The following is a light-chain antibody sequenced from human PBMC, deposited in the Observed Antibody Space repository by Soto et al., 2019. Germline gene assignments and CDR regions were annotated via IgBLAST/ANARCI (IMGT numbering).Light chain of an antibody. J-gene: IGKJ4*01. CDR3: EQYDKSIT. V-gene: IGKV3-20*01. Sequence: EIVLTQSPGTLSLSPGERATLSCSASQSVSSSYLAWYQQKPGQSPRLLIYGESSRATGITERLSGSGSGTAFTLTINRLEPEDFAVYYCEQYDKSITFGEGTKVDIK. CDR1: QSVSSSY. CDR2: GES.